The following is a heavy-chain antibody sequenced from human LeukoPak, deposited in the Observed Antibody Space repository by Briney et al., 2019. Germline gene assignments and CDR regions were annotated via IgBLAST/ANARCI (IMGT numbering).Heavy chain of an antibody. CDR3: ARDTELLWFGNKGGFDP. J-gene: IGHJ5*02. V-gene: IGHV3-7*01. D-gene: IGHD3-10*01. CDR2: IKQDGRVK. Sequence: GGSLRLSCAPSGFTFSSYLMSWVRQAPGKGLEWVANIKQDGRVKYYVHSVKGRFTLSRDNAKNSLYLPMNSLRAEDTAVYYCARDTELLWFGNKGGFDPSGQGTLVTVSS. CDR1: GFTFSSYL.